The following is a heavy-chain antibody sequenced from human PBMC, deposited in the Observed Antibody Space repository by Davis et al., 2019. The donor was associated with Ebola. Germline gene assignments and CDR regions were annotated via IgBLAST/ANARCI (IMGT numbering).Heavy chain of an antibody. CDR3: AKGPTRSGYY. J-gene: IGHJ4*02. Sequence: GGSLRLSCSASGFTFRSFAMHWVRQAPGKGLQYLSAVGSDGGSTYYADSVKGRFTISRDNSQNTLYLQMTGLRAEDTAIYYCAKGPTRSGYYWGQGTLVTVSS. CDR1: GFTFRSFA. V-gene: IGHV3-64*04. CDR2: VGSDGGST. D-gene: IGHD6-19*01.